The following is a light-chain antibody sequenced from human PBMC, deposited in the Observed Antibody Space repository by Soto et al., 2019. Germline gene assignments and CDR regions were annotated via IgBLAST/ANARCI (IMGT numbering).Light chain of an antibody. CDR3: QHYSHWPPRT. CDR1: QSVSTN. CDR2: NVS. V-gene: IGKV3-15*01. J-gene: IGKJ1*01. Sequence: IVMTQSPATLSVSLGERATLSCSASQSVSTNLAWYQQKPGQPPRVLMYNVSTRATGIPARFSGSGSGTEFTLSISSLESEDFEVSYCQHYSHWPPRTFGQGTKVEIK.